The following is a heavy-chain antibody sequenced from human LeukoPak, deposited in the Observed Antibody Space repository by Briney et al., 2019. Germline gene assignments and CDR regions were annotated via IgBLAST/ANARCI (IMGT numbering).Heavy chain of an antibody. J-gene: IGHJ4*02. CDR1: GITLTDAW. D-gene: IGHD1-26*01. Sequence: PGGSLRLSCTPSGITLTDAWMSWVRQAPGKGLEWVGRVRSETDGGAIDYATPVKVRFTISRDDSKNTLYLQMNSLQTEDTAVYYCATGGHYSSDWGQGALVTVSS. CDR3: ATGGHYSSD. V-gene: IGHV3-15*01. CDR2: VRSETDGGAI.